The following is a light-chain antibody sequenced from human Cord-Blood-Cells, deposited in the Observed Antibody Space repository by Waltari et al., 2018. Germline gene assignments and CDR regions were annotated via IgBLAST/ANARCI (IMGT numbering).Light chain of an antibody. CDR3: QQYNNWPPWT. V-gene: IGKV3-15*01. Sequence: IVMMHSPATLSVSPVERATLSCRASQSVSSNLAWYQQKPGQAPRLLIYGASTRATGIPARFSGSGSGTEFTLTISSLQSEDFAVYYCQQYNNWPPWTFGQGTKVEIK. CDR2: GAS. J-gene: IGKJ1*01. CDR1: QSVSSN.